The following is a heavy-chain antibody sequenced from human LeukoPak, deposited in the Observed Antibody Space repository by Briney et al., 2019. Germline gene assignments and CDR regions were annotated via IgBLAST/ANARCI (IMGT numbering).Heavy chain of an antibody. J-gene: IGHJ4*02. Sequence: GGSLRLSCAASGFTFSSYQMNWGRQAPGKGLEWVSYISDSVSTIYYADSVKGRFTISRDNAKNSLFLQMTSLRADDTAVYYCARFGMGTTSFDYWGQRTLVTVS. D-gene: IGHD1-7*01. V-gene: IGHV3-48*03. CDR3: ARFGMGTTSFDY. CDR2: ISDSVSTI. CDR1: GFTFSSYQ.